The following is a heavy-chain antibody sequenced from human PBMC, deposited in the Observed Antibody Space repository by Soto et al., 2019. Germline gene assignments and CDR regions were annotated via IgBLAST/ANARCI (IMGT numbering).Heavy chain of an antibody. V-gene: IGHV1-3*01. CDR1: GYTFTTYG. CDR2: INAGNGDT. CDR3: ARDLGVVVIDC. Sequence: QVQLVQSGAEVKKPGASVKVSCKASGYTFTTYGIHWVRQAPGQRLEWLGWINAGNGDTKYSQKCQGRVTITRDKYASPVYMELSSLRSEDTAVFYCARDLGVVVIDCWGQGTLVTVSS. J-gene: IGHJ4*02. D-gene: IGHD3-22*01.